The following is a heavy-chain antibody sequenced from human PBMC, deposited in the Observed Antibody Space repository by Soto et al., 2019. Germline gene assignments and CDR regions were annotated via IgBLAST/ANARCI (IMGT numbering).Heavy chain of an antibody. CDR2: IIPIFGTA. CDR3: ARQCSGGSCYSGEIYYYYGMGV. Sequence: SVKVSCKASGGTFSSYAISWVRQAPGQGLEWMGGIIPIFGTANYAQKFQGRVTITADESTSTAYMELSSLRSEDTAVYYCARQCSGGSCYSGEIYYYYGMGVWGQGTTVTVSS. CDR1: GGTFSSYA. J-gene: IGHJ6*02. V-gene: IGHV1-69*13. D-gene: IGHD2-15*01.